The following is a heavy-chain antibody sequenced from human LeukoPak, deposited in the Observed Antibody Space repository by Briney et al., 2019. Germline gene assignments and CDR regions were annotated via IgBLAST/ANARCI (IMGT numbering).Heavy chain of an antibody. Sequence: ASVKVSCKASEYTFTGYYMHWVRQAPGQGLEWMGWINPNSGGTKYAQKFQGRVTMTRDTSISTAYMELSGLISEDTAMYYCARYCTSTSCYLNAFDIWGQGTMVTVSS. D-gene: IGHD2-2*01. CDR3: ARYCTSTSCYLNAFDI. V-gene: IGHV1-2*02. J-gene: IGHJ3*02. CDR1: EYTFTGYY. CDR2: INPNSGGT.